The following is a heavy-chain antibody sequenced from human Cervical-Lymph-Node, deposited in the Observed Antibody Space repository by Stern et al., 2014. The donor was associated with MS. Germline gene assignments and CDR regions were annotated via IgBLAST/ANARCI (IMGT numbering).Heavy chain of an antibody. CDR2: INSDGSST. J-gene: IGHJ6*02. V-gene: IGHV3-74*02. D-gene: IGHD5-12*01. CDR3: ARGDIVATIPPYYGMDV. CDR1: GFTFSSYW. Sequence: EVHLVESGGGFVQPGGSLRLSCAASGFTFSSYWMHWVRQAPGKGLVWVSRINSDGSSTSYADSVKGRFTISRDNAKNTLYLQMNSLRAEDTAVYYCARGDIVATIPPYYGMDVWGQGTTVTVSS.